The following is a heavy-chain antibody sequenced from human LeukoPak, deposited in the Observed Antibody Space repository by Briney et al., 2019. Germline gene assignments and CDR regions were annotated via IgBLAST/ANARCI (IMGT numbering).Heavy chain of an antibody. V-gene: IGHV4-39*01. Sequence: PSETLSLTCTVSDGSISGSGYYWGWIRQPPGKGLEWIGSIHNSGSTYYNPSLKSRVTIFGDTSKNQFSLKLNSVTAADTAVYYCARAGYGDSDFDYWGQGTLVTVSS. J-gene: IGHJ4*02. CDR3: ARAGYGDSDFDY. CDR2: IHNSGST. D-gene: IGHD4-17*01. CDR1: DGSISGSGYY.